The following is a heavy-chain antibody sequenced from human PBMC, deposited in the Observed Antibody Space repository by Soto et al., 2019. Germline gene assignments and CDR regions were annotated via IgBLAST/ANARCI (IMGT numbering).Heavy chain of an antibody. J-gene: IGHJ5*02. CDR1: GDSVSSNSAA. CDR3: ARGRVAAGTSWFDP. D-gene: IGHD6-13*01. V-gene: IGHV6-1*01. Sequence: SQTLSLTCAISGDSVSSNSAAWNWIRQSPSRGLEWLGRTYYRSKWYNDYAVSVKSLITINPDTSKNQFYLQLNSVTPEDTAVYYCARGRVAAGTSWFDPWGQGTLVTVSS. CDR2: TYYRSKWYN.